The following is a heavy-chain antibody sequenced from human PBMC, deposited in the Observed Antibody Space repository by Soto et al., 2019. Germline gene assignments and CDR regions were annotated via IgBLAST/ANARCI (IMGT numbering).Heavy chain of an antibody. CDR3: AKPQGDTAMAK. D-gene: IGHD5-18*01. V-gene: IGHV3-30*18. CDR1: GFTFSSYG. CDR2: ISYDGSNK. J-gene: IGHJ4*02. Sequence: QVQLVESGGGVVQPGRSLRLSCAASGFTFSSYGMHWVRQAPGKGLEWVAVISYDGSNKYYADSVKGRFTISRDNSKNTLYLQMNSLRAEDTAVYYCAKPQGDTAMAKWGQGTLVTVSS.